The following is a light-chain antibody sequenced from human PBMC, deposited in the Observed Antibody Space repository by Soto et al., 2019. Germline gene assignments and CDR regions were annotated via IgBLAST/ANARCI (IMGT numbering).Light chain of an antibody. CDR1: QSVSSN. Sequence: EIVMTQSPATLSVSPGERATLSCRASQSVSSNFAWYQQKPGQAPRLLIYGASTRATGIPARFSGSGSGTEFTLTISNLQSEDFAVYDCQQYNNWPHYTFGQGTKLEIK. CDR3: QQYNNWPHYT. J-gene: IGKJ2*01. V-gene: IGKV3-15*01. CDR2: GAS.